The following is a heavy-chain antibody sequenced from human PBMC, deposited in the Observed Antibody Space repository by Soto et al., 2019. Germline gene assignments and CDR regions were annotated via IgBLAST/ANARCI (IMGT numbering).Heavy chain of an antibody. CDR1: GFTFSDYY. CDR2: ISSSGSTI. Sequence: PGGSLRLSCAASGFTFSDYYMSWIRQAPGKGLEWVSYISSSGSTIYYADSVKGRFTIPRDNAKNSLYLKMNSLRAEDTAVYYCAGVDTAMDQWYAFDIWGQGTMAPVSS. V-gene: IGHV3-11*04. CDR3: AGVDTAMDQWYAFDI. D-gene: IGHD5-18*01. J-gene: IGHJ3*02.